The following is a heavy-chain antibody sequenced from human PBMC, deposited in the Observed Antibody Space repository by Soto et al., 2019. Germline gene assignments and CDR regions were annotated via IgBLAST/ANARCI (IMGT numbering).Heavy chain of an antibody. Sequence: SQTLSLTCAISGDSVSTNSATWTWIRQSPSRGLEWLGRTYYRSKWYNDYAVSLKSRLTISPDTSKNQFSLQLNSVTPEDTAVYYCARLIGSSWFDSWGQGTLVTVS. V-gene: IGHV6-1*01. CDR3: ARLIGSSWFDS. CDR2: TYYRSKWYN. D-gene: IGHD6-13*01. CDR1: GDSVSTNSAT. J-gene: IGHJ5*01.